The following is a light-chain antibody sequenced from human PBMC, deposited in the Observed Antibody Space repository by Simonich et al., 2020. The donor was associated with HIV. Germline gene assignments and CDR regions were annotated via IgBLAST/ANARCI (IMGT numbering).Light chain of an antibody. CDR1: QKISTF. V-gene: IGKV1-39*01. J-gene: IGKJ4*01. Sequence: DIQMTQSPSSVSASVGDRVTISCRASQKISTFLNWYQQKPGKAPKLLISVASSLQRGVPSRFSGSGSGTDFTLTISSLQPEDFATYYCQQSYSSPTFGGGTKVEIK. CDR3: QQSYSSPT. CDR2: VAS.